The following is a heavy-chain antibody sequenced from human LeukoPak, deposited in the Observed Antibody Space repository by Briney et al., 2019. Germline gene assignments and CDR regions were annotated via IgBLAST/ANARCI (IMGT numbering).Heavy chain of an antibody. V-gene: IGHV1-18*01. CDR2: ISAYNGNT. J-gene: IGHJ6*02. CDR1: GYTFTSYG. Sequence: ASVKVSCKASGYTFTSYGISWVRQAPGQGLEWMGWISAYNGNTNYAQKLQGRVTMTTDTSTSTAYMELRSLRSDDTAVYYCAREGMVRGVFRTYYYGMDVWGQGTSVTVS. D-gene: IGHD3-10*01. CDR3: AREGMVRGVFRTYYYGMDV.